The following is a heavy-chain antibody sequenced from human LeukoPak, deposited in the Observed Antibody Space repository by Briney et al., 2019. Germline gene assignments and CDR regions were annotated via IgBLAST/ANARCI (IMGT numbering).Heavy chain of an antibody. D-gene: IGHD3-16*02. CDR2: MKQDGSER. CDR3: ARDRMISFGGVIGKHALHI. Sequence: GGSLRLSCGASGFVFTDYWLDWVRQAPGKGLEWVANMKQDGSERNYLESVKGRFTISRDNAKNSLYLQMNNLRADDTAVYYCARDRMISFGGVIGKHALHIWGQGTMVTVSS. CDR1: GFVFTDYW. V-gene: IGHV3-7*01. J-gene: IGHJ3*02.